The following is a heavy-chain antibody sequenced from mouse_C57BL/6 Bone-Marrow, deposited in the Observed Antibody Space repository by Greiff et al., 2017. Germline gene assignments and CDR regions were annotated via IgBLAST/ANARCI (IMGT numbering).Heavy chain of an antibody. CDR3: ARGGTVDLDY. CDR1: GYTFTSYD. J-gene: IGHJ2*01. Sequence: VQGVESGPELVKPGASVKLSCKASGYTFTSYDINWVKQRPGQGLEWIGWIYPRDGSTKYNEKFKGKATLTVDTSSSTAYMELRSLTSDDSAVYCCARGGTVDLDYWGQGTTHTVSS. CDR2: IYPRDGST. V-gene: IGHV1-85*01. D-gene: IGHD1-1*01.